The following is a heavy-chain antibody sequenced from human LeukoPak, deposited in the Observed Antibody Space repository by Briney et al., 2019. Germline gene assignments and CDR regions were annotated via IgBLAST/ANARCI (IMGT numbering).Heavy chain of an antibody. CDR3: ARGYCSGGSCYSVENWFDP. J-gene: IGHJ5*02. D-gene: IGHD2-15*01. CDR1: GYTFTGHY. CDR2: INPNSGGT. V-gene: IGHV1-2*06. Sequence: ASVKVSCKAAGYTFTGHYMFWVRHAPGQGLEWMGRINPNSGGTNYAQKFQGRVTMTRDTSISTAYMELSRLRSDDTAVYYCARGYCSGGSCYSVENWFDPWGQGTLVTVSS.